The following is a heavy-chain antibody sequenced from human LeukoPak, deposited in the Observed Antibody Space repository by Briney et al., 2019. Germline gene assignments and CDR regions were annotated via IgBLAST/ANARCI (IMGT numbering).Heavy chain of an antibody. CDR2: IYYSGST. Sequence: SETLSLTCTVSGRSISSSSYYWGWIRQPPGKGLEWIGSIYYSGSTYYNPSLQSRVTISVDTYKNQFSLKLSSVSAADTAVYYCARHKSVVDIVATMTRRSTLFDYWGQGTLVTVSS. V-gene: IGHV4-39*01. J-gene: IGHJ4*02. CDR1: GRSISSSSYY. D-gene: IGHD5-12*01. CDR3: ARHKSVVDIVATMTRRSTLFDY.